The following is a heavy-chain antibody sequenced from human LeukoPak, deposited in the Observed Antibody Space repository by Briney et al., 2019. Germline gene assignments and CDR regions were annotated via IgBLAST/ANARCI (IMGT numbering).Heavy chain of an antibody. CDR3: ARARTRYCSSSNCYLNWFDP. J-gene: IGHJ5*02. D-gene: IGHD2-2*01. Sequence: PSETLSLTCTVSGGSISSYYWSWIRQPPGKGLEWIGYIYYSGSTNYNPSLKSRVTISVDTSKNQFSLRLSSVTAADTAVYYCARARTRYCSSSNCYLNWFDPWGQGTLVTVSS. V-gene: IGHV4-59*08. CDR1: GGSISSYY. CDR2: IYYSGST.